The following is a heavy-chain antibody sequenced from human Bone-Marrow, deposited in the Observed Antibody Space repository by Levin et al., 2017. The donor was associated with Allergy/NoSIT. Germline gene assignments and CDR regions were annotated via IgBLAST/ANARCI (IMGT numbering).Heavy chain of an antibody. CDR3: ARGEIVSDYYYYYYMDV. CDR1: GYSFTSYW. Sequence: GESLKISCKGSGYSFTSYWISWVRQMPGKGLEWMGRIDPSDSYTNYSPSFQGHVTISADKSISTAYLQWSSLKASDTAMYYCARGEIVSDYYYYYYMDVWGKGTTVTVSS. D-gene: IGHD2-15*01. J-gene: IGHJ6*03. CDR2: IDPSDSYT. V-gene: IGHV5-10-1*01.